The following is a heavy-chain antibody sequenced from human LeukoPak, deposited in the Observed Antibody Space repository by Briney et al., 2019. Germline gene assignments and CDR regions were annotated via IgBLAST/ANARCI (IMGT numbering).Heavy chain of an antibody. CDR3: ARVAPAGKGFDY. D-gene: IGHD6-13*01. CDR1: GFTFSSSA. CDR2: ISGSGLTT. Sequence: GGSLRLSCAASGFTFSSSAMSWVRPAPGKGLEWVSSISGSGLTTYYADSVKGRFAIPRNHSKNTLYLQMNSLGAGDTAVYYCARVAPAGKGFDYWGQGTLVTVSS. V-gene: IGHV3-23*01. J-gene: IGHJ4*02.